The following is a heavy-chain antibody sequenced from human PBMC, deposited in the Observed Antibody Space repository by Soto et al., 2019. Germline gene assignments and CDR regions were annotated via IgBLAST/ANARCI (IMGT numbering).Heavy chain of an antibody. D-gene: IGHD1-26*01. Sequence: ASVKVSCKVSGYTLTELTMHWVRQAPGKGLEWMGGFDPEDGETIYAQKFQGRVTMTEDTSTDTAYMELSSLRSEDTAVYYCATGSADSGSGPYAFDIWGQGTMVTVSS. CDR3: ATGSADSGSGPYAFDI. CDR2: FDPEDGET. J-gene: IGHJ3*02. CDR1: GYTLTELT. V-gene: IGHV1-24*01.